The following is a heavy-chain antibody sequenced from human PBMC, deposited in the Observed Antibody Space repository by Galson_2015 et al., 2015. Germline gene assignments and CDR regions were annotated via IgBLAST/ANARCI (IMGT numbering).Heavy chain of an antibody. V-gene: IGHV3-23*01. CDR3: AKDHYDRSGYPKNAFDI. J-gene: IGHJ3*02. D-gene: IGHD3-22*01. CDR2: ISGCGGST. Sequence: SVRVSCTASGFTFRSYGMSWVRQAPGQGLEWVSSISGCGGSTFSAQTLKGRVTITTDNSTSTLYLQVNSLRVEDTAVYYCAKDHYDRSGYPKNAFDIWGQGTMVTVSS. CDR1: GFTFRSYG.